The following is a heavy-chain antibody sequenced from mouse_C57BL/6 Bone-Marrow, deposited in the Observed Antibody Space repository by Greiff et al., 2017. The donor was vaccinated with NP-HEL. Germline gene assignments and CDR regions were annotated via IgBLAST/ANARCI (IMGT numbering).Heavy chain of an antibody. CDR2: IHPSDSDP. CDR1: GYTFTSYW. J-gene: IGHJ1*03. D-gene: IGHD1-1*01. V-gene: IGHV1-74*01. CDR3: AIAGSSPLWYFDV. Sequence: QVQLQQPGAELVKPGASVTVSCKVSGYTFTSYWMHWVKQRPRQGLAWIGRIHPSDSDPNYNQQFKGKSTLTVDKSSSTAYMQLSSLTSEDSAVYYCAIAGSSPLWYFDVWGTGTTVTVSS.